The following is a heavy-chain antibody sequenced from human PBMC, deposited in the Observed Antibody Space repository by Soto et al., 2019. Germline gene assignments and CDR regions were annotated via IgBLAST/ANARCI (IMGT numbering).Heavy chain of an antibody. J-gene: IGHJ5*02. Sequence: SETLSLTCTVSGGSVSSGSYYWSWIRQPPGKGLEWIGYIYYSGSTNYNPSLKSRVNFSVDTSKNQFSLKMSSVTAEDKAVYYCARDKYCSGGSCYSGDLWFDPWGQGTLVTVSS. CDR3: ARDKYCSGGSCYSGDLWFDP. V-gene: IGHV4-61*01. D-gene: IGHD2-15*01. CDR1: GGSVSSGSYY. CDR2: IYYSGST.